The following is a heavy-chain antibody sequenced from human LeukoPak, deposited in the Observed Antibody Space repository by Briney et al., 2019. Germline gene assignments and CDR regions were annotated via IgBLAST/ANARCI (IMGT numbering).Heavy chain of an antibody. CDR3: ARDLGIAAAGTGGGDY. Sequence: KPSETLSLTCTVSGGSISSYYWGWIRQPPGKGLEWIGYIYYSGSTNYNPSLKSRVTISVDTSKNQFSLKLSSVTAADTAVYYCARDLGIAAAGTGGGDYWGQGTLVTVSS. D-gene: IGHD6-13*01. CDR1: GGSISSYY. J-gene: IGHJ4*02. V-gene: IGHV4-59*12. CDR2: IYYSGST.